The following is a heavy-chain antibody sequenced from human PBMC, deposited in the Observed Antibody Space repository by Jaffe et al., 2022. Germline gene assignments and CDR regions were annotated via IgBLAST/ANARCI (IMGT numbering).Heavy chain of an antibody. Sequence: EVQLVESGGGLVQPGRSLRLSCTASGFTFGGYAVTWVRQAPGKGLEWVGLIRSKPYGGTTEFAASVKGRFTISRDDSKSIAYLQMNSLKTEDTAVYYCTRVSDYYDSSGYHLTYFDYWGQGTLVTVSS. D-gene: IGHD3-22*01. CDR3: TRVSDYYDSSGYHLTYFDY. CDR1: GFTFGGYA. CDR2: IRSKPYGGTT. J-gene: IGHJ4*02. V-gene: IGHV3-49*04.